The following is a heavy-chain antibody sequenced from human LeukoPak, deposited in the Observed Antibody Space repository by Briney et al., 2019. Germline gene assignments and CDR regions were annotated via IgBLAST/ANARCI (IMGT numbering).Heavy chain of an antibody. CDR2: ISYDGSNK. J-gene: IGHJ2*01. CDR1: GFTFSSYG. V-gene: IGHV3-30*18. CDR3: AKGSSTYSITSYWYFDL. D-gene: IGHD6-13*01. Sequence: GGSLRLSCAASGFTFSSYGMHWVRQAPGKGLEWVAVISYDGSNKYYADSVKGRFTISRDNSKTTLYLQMNSLRAEDTAVYYCAKGSSTYSITSYWYFDLWGRGTLVTVSS.